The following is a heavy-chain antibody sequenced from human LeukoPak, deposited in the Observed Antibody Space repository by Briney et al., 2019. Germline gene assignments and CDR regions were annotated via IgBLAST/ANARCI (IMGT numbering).Heavy chain of an antibody. J-gene: IGHJ4*02. Sequence: PGGSLRLSCAASGFTFTTYWMHWVRQAPGQGLVWVSRINSDGSSTSYADSVKGRFSISRDNARNTLYLQMNSLRAEDTAVYFCARLRCDVGDCYSAGQNFWGQGTLATVSS. D-gene: IGHD2-21*02. CDR3: ARLRCDVGDCYSAGQNF. CDR1: GFTFTTYW. V-gene: IGHV3-74*01. CDR2: INSDGSST.